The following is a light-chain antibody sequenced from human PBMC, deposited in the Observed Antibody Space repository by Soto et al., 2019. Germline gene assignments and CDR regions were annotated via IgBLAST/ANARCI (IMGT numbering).Light chain of an antibody. CDR1: QSINTY. Sequence: DIHLAQSPSSLSAAVGDRVTITCRARQSINTYLNWYQQKPGEAPKLLVYAASTLQDGVPSRFSGSGSGTDFTLTISRLQHDDLAVYYCQKSYSSWLTFGGGTKVEI. CDR2: AAS. V-gene: IGKV1-39*01. CDR3: QKSYSSWLT. J-gene: IGKJ4*01.